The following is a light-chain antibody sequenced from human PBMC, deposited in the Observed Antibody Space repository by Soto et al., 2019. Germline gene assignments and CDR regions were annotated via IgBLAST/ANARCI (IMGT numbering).Light chain of an antibody. V-gene: IGLV2-11*01. CDR1: SSDVGGYNF. CDR2: DVT. CDR3: CSYAGSYTVV. Sequence: QSVLTQPRSVSGSPGQAVPISCTGTSSDVGGYNFVSWYQQHPGKAPKLIIYDVTKRPSGVPDRFSGSKSGNTASLTISGLQAEDEADYYCCSYAGSYTVVFGGGTKLTVL. J-gene: IGLJ2*01.